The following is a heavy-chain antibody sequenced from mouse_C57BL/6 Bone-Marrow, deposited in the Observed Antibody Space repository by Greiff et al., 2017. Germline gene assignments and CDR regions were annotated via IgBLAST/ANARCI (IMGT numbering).Heavy chain of an antibody. J-gene: IGHJ2*01. CDR1: GYSFTGYF. CDR2: INPYNGDT. CDR3: ARDYGNDY. V-gene: IGHV1-20*01. D-gene: IGHD2-1*01. Sequence: EVQLQQSGPELVKPGDSVKISCKASGYSFTGYFMNWVMQSHGKSLEWIGRINPYNGDTFYNQKFKGKATLTVDRSSSTAHMELRSLTSEDSAVYYCARDYGNDYWGQGTTLTVSS.